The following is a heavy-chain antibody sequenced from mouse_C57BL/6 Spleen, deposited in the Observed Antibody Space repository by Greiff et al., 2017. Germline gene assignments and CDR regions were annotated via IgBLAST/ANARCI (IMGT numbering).Heavy chain of an antibody. Sequence: VQLQQPGAELVMPGASVKLSCKASGYTFTSYWMHWVKQRPGQGLEWIGEIDPSDSYTNYNQKFKGKSTLTVDKSSSTAYMQLSSLTSEDSAVYYCARGYDYSPFDYWGQGTTLTVSS. CDR2: IDPSDSYT. CDR3: ARGYDYSPFDY. V-gene: IGHV1-69*01. J-gene: IGHJ2*01. CDR1: GYTFTSYW. D-gene: IGHD2-4*01.